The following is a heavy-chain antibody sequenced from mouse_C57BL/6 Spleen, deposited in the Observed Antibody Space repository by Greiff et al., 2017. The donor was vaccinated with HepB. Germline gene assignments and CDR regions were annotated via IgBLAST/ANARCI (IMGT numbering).Heavy chain of an antibody. CDR2: IDPETGGT. J-gene: IGHJ2*01. V-gene: IGHV1-15*01. Sequence: VQLQQSGAELVRPGASVTLSCKASGYTFTDYGMHWVKQTPVHGLEWIGAIDPETGGTAYNQKFKGKAILTADKSSSTAYMELRSLTSEDSAVYYCTRRGITTVVALYYFDYWGQGTTLTVSS. CDR3: TRRGITTVVALYYFDY. D-gene: IGHD1-1*01. CDR1: GYTFTDYG.